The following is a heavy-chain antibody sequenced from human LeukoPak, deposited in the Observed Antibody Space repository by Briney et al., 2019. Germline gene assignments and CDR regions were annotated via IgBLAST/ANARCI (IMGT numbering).Heavy chain of an antibody. J-gene: IGHJ4*02. CDR3: ARGTQIAALTFFDY. CDR1: GGSISSYY. V-gene: IGHV4-4*07. CDR2: IYTSGST. D-gene: IGHD6-13*01. Sequence: SETLSLTCTVSGGSISSYYWSWIRQPAGKGLEWIGRIYTSGSTNYNPSLKSRVTMSVDTSKNQFSLKLSSVTAADTAVYYCARGTQIAALTFFDYWGQGTLVTVSS.